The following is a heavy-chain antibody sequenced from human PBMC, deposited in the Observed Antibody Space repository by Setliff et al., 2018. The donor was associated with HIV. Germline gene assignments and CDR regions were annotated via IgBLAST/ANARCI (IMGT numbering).Heavy chain of an antibody. V-gene: IGHV1-3*04. D-gene: IGHD1-26*01. CDR1: GYTFSQYA. CDR3: ARVSGGRPGNYYYAMDV. CDR2: INTGNENT. J-gene: IGHJ6*02. Sequence: ASVKVSCKASGYTFSQYALHWVRQAPGQRLEWMGWINTGNENTRYSQKFQGRVSIIRDTSANTAYMELTNLRSDDSAIYYCARVSGGRPGNYYYAMDVRGQGTTVTVSS.